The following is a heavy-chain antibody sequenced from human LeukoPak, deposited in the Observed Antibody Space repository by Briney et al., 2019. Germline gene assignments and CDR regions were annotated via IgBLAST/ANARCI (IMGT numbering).Heavy chain of an antibody. CDR1: GYAFTAFG. J-gene: IGHJ4*02. Sequence: ASLKVSCKASGYAFTAFGILWVRQAPGQGLEWMGWISTSKTYTRYAQKVQGRATLTTDPSTSTAYLELTSLTSDDTAVYFCARASDTSWPFDFWGQGTKVTVSS. V-gene: IGHV1-18*04. D-gene: IGHD2-2*01. CDR2: ISTSKTYT. CDR3: ARASDTSWPFDF.